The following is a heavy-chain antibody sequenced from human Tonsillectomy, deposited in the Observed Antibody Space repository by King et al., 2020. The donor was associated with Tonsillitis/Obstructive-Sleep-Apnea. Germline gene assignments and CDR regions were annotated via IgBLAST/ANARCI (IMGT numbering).Heavy chain of an antibody. CDR1: GGSISSYY. CDR2: IYYSGST. Sequence: VQLQESGPGLVKPSETLSLTCTVSGGSISSYYWSWIRQPPGKGLEWIGYIYYSGSTNYNPSLKSRVTISVDTSKNQFSLKLSSVTAADTAVYYCARDHARVYYYESRGPCFDDWGQGTLVSASS. CDR3: ARDHARVYYYESRGPCFDD. J-gene: IGHJ4*02. V-gene: IGHV4-59*01. D-gene: IGHD3-22*01.